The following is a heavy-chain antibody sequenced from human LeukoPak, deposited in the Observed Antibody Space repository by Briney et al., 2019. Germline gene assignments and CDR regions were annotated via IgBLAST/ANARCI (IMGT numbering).Heavy chain of an antibody. D-gene: IGHD6-19*01. Sequence: GGSLRLSCAASGFTFDDYTMHWVRQAPGKGLEWVSLISWDGGSTYYADSVKGRFTISRDNSKNSLYLQMNSLRTEDTALYYCAKDKRSVAGTYLDYWGQGTLVTVSS. CDR3: AKDKRSVAGTYLDY. J-gene: IGHJ4*02. V-gene: IGHV3-43*01. CDR1: GFTFDDYT. CDR2: ISWDGGST.